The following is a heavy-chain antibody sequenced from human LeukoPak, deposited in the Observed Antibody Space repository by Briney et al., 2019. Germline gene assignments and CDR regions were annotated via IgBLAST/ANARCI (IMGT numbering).Heavy chain of an antibody. CDR2: ISGNGGST. Sequence: PGGSLRLSCAASGFTFSSYAMHWVRQAPGKGLEFVSTISGNGGSTYYADSVKGRFTISRDNSKNTLYLQVSSLRAEDTALYYCVKDDRYFSGSGSSSWGQGTLVTGSS. CDR3: VKDDRYFSGSGSSS. D-gene: IGHD3-10*01. J-gene: IGHJ5*02. CDR1: GFTFSSYA. V-gene: IGHV3-64D*09.